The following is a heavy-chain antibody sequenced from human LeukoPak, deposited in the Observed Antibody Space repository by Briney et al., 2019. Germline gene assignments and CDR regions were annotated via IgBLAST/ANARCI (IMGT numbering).Heavy chain of an antibody. D-gene: IGHD1-26*01. CDR3: ARESYGRFDY. Sequence: ASVKVSCKCSGYTFGNYGISWLRHPPAQGLEWMYCISGYNGNTNYAQKLQGRVTMTTDTSTGTAYMELRSLTSDDTAVYYCARESYGRFDYWGQGTLVTVSS. CDR1: GYTFGNYG. V-gene: IGHV1-18*01. CDR2: ISGYNGNT. J-gene: IGHJ4*02.